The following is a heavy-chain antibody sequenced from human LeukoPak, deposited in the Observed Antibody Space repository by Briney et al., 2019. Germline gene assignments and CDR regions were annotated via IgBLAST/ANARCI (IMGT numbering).Heavy chain of an antibody. V-gene: IGHV3-7*03. Sequence: GGSLRLSCAASGFTASTNHLSWVRQAPGKGLEWVANIRQDGDTKYYVDSVKGRFTISRDNAMNSLYLQMNSLRAEDTAIYYCARSLPYGTTWYGRSDFWGQGTLVTVSS. CDR1: GFTASTNH. J-gene: IGHJ4*02. CDR2: IRQDGDTK. D-gene: IGHD6-13*01. CDR3: ARSLPYGTTWYGRSDF.